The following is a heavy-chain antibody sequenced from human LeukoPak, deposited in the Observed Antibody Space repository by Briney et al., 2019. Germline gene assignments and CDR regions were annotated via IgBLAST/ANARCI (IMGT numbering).Heavy chain of an antibody. CDR1: GGTFSSYA. V-gene: IGHV1-69*13. J-gene: IGHJ6*03. CDR2: IIPIFGTA. D-gene: IGHD3-3*01. Sequence: ASVKVSCKASGGTFSSYAISWVRQAPGQGLEWMGGIIPIFGTANYAQQFQGRVTITADESTSTAYMELSSLRSEDTAVYYRARELDYDFWSGAPSYYYYMDVWGKGTTVTVSS. CDR3: ARELDYDFWSGAPSYYYYMDV.